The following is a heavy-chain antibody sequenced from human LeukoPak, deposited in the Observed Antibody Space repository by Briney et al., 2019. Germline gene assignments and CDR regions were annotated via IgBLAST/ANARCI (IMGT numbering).Heavy chain of an antibody. CDR2: ISGSGGST. J-gene: IGHJ4*02. D-gene: IGHD2/OR15-2a*01. CDR3: AKGTPGYYEKGPCFDY. Sequence: PGGSLRLSCAAPGFTFSSYAMSWVRQAPGKGLEWVSAISGSGGSTYYADSVKGRFTISRDNSKNTLYLQMNSLRAEDTAVYYCAKGTPGYYEKGPCFDYWGQGTLVTVSS. CDR1: GFTFSSYA. V-gene: IGHV3-23*01.